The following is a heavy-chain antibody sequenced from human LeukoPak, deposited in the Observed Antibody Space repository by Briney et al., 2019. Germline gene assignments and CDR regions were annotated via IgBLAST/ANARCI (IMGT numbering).Heavy chain of an antibody. CDR3: AKDQDYDILFDY. V-gene: IGHV3-23*01. CDR2: ISGSGGST. CDR1: GFTFSGYA. D-gene: IGHD3-9*01. Sequence: GGSLRLSCAASGFTFSGYAMSGVRQAPGKGLEWVSAISGSGGSTYYADSVKGRFTISRDDSTNTLYLQMNSLKAADTAVYYSAKDQDYDILFDYWGQGTLVTVSS. J-gene: IGHJ4*02.